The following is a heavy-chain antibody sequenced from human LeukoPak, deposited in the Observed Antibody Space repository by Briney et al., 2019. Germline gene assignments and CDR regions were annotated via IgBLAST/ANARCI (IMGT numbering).Heavy chain of an antibody. CDR3: ARRWGNIVGVTYEY. Sequence: SETLSLTCTISGSSITSVVHYWGWIRQPPGKGLEWIGDIYYTGRTYYSPSLRSRVTMSVHTSENQFSLRLNSVTAVDTAVYYCARRWGNIVGVTYEYWGQGTLVTVSS. CDR2: IYYTGRT. J-gene: IGHJ4*02. D-gene: IGHD3-16*01. CDR1: GSSITSVVHY. V-gene: IGHV4-39*01.